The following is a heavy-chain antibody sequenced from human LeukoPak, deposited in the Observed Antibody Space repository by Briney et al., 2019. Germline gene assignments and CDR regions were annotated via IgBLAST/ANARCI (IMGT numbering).Heavy chain of an antibody. CDR1: GYSISSGYY. CDR2: IYHSGST. J-gene: IGHJ4*02. V-gene: IGHV4-38-2*01. D-gene: IGHD6-13*01. Sequence: PSETLSLTCAVSGYSISSGYYWGWIRQPPGKGQEWIGSIYHSGSTYYNPSLKSRVTISVDTSKNQFSLKLSSVTAADTAVYYCARQEEQQLVLDYFDYWGQGTLVTVSS. CDR3: ARQEEQQLVLDYFDY.